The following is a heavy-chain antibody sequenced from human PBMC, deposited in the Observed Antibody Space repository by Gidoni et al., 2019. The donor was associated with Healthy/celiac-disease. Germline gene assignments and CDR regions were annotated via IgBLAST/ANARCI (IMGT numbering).Heavy chain of an antibody. Sequence: QVQLVESGGGVVQPGRSLRLPFAASGFTFRCYGMHWVRQAPGKGLGWVAVIWYDGSNKYYADSVKGRFTISRDNSKNTLYLQMNSLRAEDTAVYYCARAQGGLQYYYYYGMDVWGQGTTVTVSS. CDR1: GFTFRCYG. J-gene: IGHJ6*02. V-gene: IGHV3-33*01. D-gene: IGHD1-26*01. CDR3: ARAQGGLQYYYYYGMDV. CDR2: IWYDGSNK.